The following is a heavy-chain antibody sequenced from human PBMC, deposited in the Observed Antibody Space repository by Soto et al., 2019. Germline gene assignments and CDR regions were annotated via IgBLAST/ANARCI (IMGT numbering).Heavy chain of an antibody. CDR3: ARRNGGGDCYKY. D-gene: IGHD2-21*02. CDR1: GDSLTSHN. J-gene: IGHJ4*02. Sequence: QVQLVQSGFEVKKPGASVRVSCKASGDSLTSHNLHWVRQAPGQGLEWMGLIKPDGGRTAYAQRWRGGVTMRGDTSRRTFYMDLSGLRSEDTAVYYWARRNGGGDCYKYWGQGTLVTVPS. CDR2: IKPDGGRT. V-gene: IGHV1-46*04.